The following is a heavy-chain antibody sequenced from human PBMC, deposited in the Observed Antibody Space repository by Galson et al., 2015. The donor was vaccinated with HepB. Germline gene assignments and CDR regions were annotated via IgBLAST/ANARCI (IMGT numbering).Heavy chain of an antibody. Sequence: SLRLSCAASGFAFEHLWMHWVRQVPGKGLVWVSRITSDGGDTKYADFVEGRFTVSRDNAKNTLFLQMNSLRPEDTAIYYCVRDVPTAFLDYWGQGTQVTVSS. J-gene: IGHJ4*02. V-gene: IGHV3-74*03. D-gene: IGHD4-11*01. CDR2: ITSDGGDT. CDR3: VRDVPTAFLDY. CDR1: GFAFEHLW.